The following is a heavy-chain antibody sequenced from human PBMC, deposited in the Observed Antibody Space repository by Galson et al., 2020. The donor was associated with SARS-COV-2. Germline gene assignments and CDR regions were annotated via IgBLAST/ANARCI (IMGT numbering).Heavy chain of an antibody. Sequence: SQASETLSLTCAVYGGSFSDYYWSWIRQPPGKGLEWIGEINHGGRTNYNPSLKSRVTISVDSSKNQFSLKLSSVTAADTAVYYCARGVTHLSMIVVVITSVWSYFDYWGQGTLVTVSS. V-gene: IGHV4-34*01. CDR1: GGSFSDYY. J-gene: IGHJ4*02. CDR2: INHGGRT. CDR3: ARGVTHLSMIVVVITSVWSYFDY. D-gene: IGHD3-22*01.